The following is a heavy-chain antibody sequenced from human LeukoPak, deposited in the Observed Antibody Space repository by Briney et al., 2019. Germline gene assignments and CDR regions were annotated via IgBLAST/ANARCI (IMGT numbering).Heavy chain of an antibody. V-gene: IGHV3-9*01. Sequence: GGSLRLSCAASGFTFDDYAMHWVRQAPGKGLEWVSGISWNSGSIGYADSVKGRFTISRDNAKNSLYLQMNSLRAEDTALYYCAKQVYYDSSGPVYYFDYWGQGTLVTVSS. CDR2: ISWNSGSI. CDR3: AKQVYYDSSGPVYYFDY. CDR1: GFTFDDYA. J-gene: IGHJ4*02. D-gene: IGHD3-22*01.